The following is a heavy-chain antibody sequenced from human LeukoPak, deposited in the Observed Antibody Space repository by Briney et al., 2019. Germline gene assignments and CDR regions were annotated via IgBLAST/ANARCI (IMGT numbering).Heavy chain of an antibody. CDR1: GFIFSDFS. J-gene: IGHJ4*02. V-gene: IGHV3-7*01. Sequence: GGSMRLSCTVSGFIFSDFSMSWVRQAPGKGLEWVAKMSEDGNEIFYVDSVKGRFTISRDNTKKSLYLQLNSLRPEDSAVYYCARPRGCGSARCNNFDYWGQGTLVTVSS. CDR3: ARPRGCGSARCNNFDY. CDR2: MSEDGNEI. D-gene: IGHD2-2*01.